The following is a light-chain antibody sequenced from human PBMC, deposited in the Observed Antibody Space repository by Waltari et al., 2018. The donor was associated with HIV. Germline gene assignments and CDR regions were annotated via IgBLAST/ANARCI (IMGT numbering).Light chain of an antibody. CDR1: SSNIGSNY. V-gene: IGLV1-47*01. Sequence: QSVLTQPPSASGTPGQRVTISCSGRSSNIGSNYVYWYQQLPGTAPKLLIYRNNQRPSGVPDRFSGSKSGTSASLAISGLRSEDEADYYCAAWDDSLSVWVFGGGTKLTVL. CDR3: AAWDDSLSVWV. CDR2: RNN. J-gene: IGLJ3*02.